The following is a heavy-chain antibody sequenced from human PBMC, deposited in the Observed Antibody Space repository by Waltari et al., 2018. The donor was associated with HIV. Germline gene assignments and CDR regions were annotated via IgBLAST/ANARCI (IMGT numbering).Heavy chain of an antibody. J-gene: IGHJ4*02. D-gene: IGHD3-10*01. CDR2: IGGIGATI. CDR3: AKLNTGSED. V-gene: IGHV3-23*01. Sequence: EVQLLESGGGLVQPGGSLRLSCAASGFSFSNYGMSWVRQAPGRGLELVSSIGGIGATIYYADSVKDRFTISRDNSRNILYLQMNSLRAEDTALYFCAKLNTGSEDWGQGTLVTVSS. CDR1: GFSFSNYG.